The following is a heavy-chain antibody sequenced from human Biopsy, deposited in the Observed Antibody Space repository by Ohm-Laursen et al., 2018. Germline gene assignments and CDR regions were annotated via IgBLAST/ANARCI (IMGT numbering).Heavy chain of an antibody. CDR2: IKRDGTTT. CDR3: ARGGFFAYSTFDY. CDR1: GFTFSNYY. D-gene: IGHD4-11*01. V-gene: IGHV3-74*01. J-gene: IGHJ4*02. Sequence: SLRLSCSAPGFTFSNYYMHWVRQAPGKGLLWVSRIKRDGTTTDYAESVKGRFTISRDNAKNTLYLQVNSLRAEDTAVYYCARGGFFAYSTFDYWGQGALVTVSS.